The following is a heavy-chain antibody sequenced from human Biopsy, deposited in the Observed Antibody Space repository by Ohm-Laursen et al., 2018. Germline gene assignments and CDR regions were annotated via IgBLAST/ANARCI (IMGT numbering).Heavy chain of an antibody. J-gene: IGHJ3*01. CDR1: GFTFSDHN. CDR2: IWSSATYK. D-gene: IGHD3-16*01. V-gene: IGHV3-33*06. CDR3: VKDGGQSAPYSFDV. Sequence: SLRLSCTASGFTFSDHNMHWVRQAPGKGLEWVAFIWSSATYKAYADSVKGRFTVSRVNSKNTVYLQMNSLSADDTAIYSCVKDGGQSAPYSFDVWGQGTMVTVSS.